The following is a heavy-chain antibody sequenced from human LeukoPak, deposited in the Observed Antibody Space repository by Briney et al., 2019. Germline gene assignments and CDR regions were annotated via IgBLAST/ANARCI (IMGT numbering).Heavy chain of an antibody. CDR1: GFTVSSNY. Sequence: GGSLRLSCAASGFTVSSNYMSWVRQAPGKGLEWVSVIYSGGSTYYADSVKGRFTISRDNSKNTLYLQMNSLRAEDTAVYYCARDAYLTSAFDVWGQGTMVTVSS. CDR2: IYSGGST. J-gene: IGHJ3*01. V-gene: IGHV3-53*01. CDR3: ARDAYLTSAFDV. D-gene: IGHD3-16*01.